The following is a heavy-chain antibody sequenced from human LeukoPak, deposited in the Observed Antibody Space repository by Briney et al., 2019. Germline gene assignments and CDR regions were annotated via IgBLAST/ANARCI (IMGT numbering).Heavy chain of an antibody. CDR2: IYYSGST. J-gene: IGHJ4*02. D-gene: IGHD6-13*01. CDR1: GGSISSGSYY. Sequence: SQTLSLTCTVSGGSISSGSYYWSWIRQPPGKGLEWIGYIYYSGSTNYNPSLKSRVTISVDTSKNQFSLKLSSVTAADTAVYYCARRAAAGKHFDYWGQGTLVTVSS. CDR3: ARRAAAGKHFDY. V-gene: IGHV4-61*01.